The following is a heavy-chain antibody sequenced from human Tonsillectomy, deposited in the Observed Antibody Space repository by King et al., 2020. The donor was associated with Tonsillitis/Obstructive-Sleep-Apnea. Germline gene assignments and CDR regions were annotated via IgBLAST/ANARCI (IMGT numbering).Heavy chain of an antibody. D-gene: IGHD2-21*01. CDR1: GGSISTYY. CDR3: ARRLLWGAFDI. J-gene: IGHJ3*02. CDR2: IHYTGTT. V-gene: IGHV4-59*01. Sequence: QLPLQESGPGLVKPSETLSLTCTVSGGSISTYYWSWIRPSPGKGLEWIGYIHYTGTTNYNPSLKSRVAISLDPSKNHFSLKLTSVTAADTAVYYCARRLLWGAFDIWGQGTMVTVSS.